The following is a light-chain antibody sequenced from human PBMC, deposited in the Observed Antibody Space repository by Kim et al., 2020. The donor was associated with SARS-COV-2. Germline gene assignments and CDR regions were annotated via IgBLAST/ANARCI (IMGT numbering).Light chain of an antibody. Sequence: AAVGDRVTITCRASQNITTDLNWYQQKPGKAPKLLIYAASSLQSGVPSRFSGSGSGADFTLNISSLQPEDFATYYCQQSYSTPRTFGQGTKVEIK. CDR2: AAS. J-gene: IGKJ1*01. V-gene: IGKV1-39*01. CDR3: QQSYSTPRT. CDR1: QNITTD.